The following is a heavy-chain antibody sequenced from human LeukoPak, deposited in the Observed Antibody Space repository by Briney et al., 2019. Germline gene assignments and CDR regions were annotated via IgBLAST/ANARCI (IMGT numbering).Heavy chain of an antibody. D-gene: IGHD3-10*01. Sequence: QPGRSLRLSCAASAFTFSSYGMHWVRQAPGKGLEWVAVIWFDGSNKYYADSVKGRFTISRDNSKNTLYLEMNSLRAEDTAVYYCARESRMGRGVDLQPFDYWGQGTLVTVSS. CDR2: IWFDGSNK. CDR3: ARESRMGRGVDLQPFDY. V-gene: IGHV3-33*01. CDR1: AFTFSSYG. J-gene: IGHJ4*02.